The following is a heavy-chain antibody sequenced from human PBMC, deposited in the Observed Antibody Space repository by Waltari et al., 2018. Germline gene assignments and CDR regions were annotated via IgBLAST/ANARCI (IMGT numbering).Heavy chain of an antibody. Sequence: QVQLQESGPGLVKPSETLSLTCTVSGGSISSYYWSWIRQPPGKGLEWIGYIYYSGSTNYNPSLKSRVTISVDTSENQFSLKLSSVTAADTAVYYCARDGGDGYYYSYFDYWGQGTLVTVSS. D-gene: IGHD3-22*01. CDR3: ARDGGDGYYYSYFDY. CDR1: GGSISSYY. V-gene: IGHV4-59*01. CDR2: IYYSGST. J-gene: IGHJ4*02.